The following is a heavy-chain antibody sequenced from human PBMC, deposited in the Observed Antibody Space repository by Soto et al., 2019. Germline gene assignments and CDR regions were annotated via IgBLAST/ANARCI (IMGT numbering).Heavy chain of an antibody. CDR1: GFTFSSYA. CDR3: ARESAVAGTVDY. D-gene: IGHD6-19*01. J-gene: IGHJ4*02. Sequence: EVQLLESGGGLVQPGGSLRLSCAASGFTFSSYAMSWVRQAPGKGLEWVSAIRGSGGSAYYADSVKGRFTISRDNSKNTLYLRMNSLRAGDTAVYYCARESAVAGTVDYWGQGSLLTVSS. V-gene: IGHV3-23*01. CDR2: IRGSGGSA.